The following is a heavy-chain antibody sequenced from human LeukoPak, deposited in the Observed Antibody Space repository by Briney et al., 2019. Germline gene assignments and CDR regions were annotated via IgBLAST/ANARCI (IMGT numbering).Heavy chain of an antibody. J-gene: IGHJ3*02. CDR3: ATRIRSNYPPNAFDI. CDR1: GASISNFY. Sequence: SETLSLTCTVSGASISNFYWSWIRQPPGKGLEWIGYIYYSGSTNYNPSLYSRVTISVDTSKNQFSLKLSSVTAADTAVYYCATRIRSNYPPNAFDIWGQGTMVTVSS. D-gene: IGHD3-10*01. V-gene: IGHV4-59*01. CDR2: IYYSGST.